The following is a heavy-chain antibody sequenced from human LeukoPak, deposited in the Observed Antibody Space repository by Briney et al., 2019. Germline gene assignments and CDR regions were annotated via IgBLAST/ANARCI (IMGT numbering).Heavy chain of an antibody. J-gene: IGHJ4*02. CDR1: GYTFTSYD. V-gene: IGHV1-8*01. CDR3: ARAPIAVAGLVDY. CDR2: MNPNSGNT. D-gene: IGHD6-19*01. Sequence: GASVKVSCKASGYTFTSYDINWVRQATGQGLEWMGWMNPNSGNTGYAQKFQGRVTMTRNTSISTAYMELSSLRSEDPAVYYCARAPIAVAGLVDYWGQGTLVTVSS.